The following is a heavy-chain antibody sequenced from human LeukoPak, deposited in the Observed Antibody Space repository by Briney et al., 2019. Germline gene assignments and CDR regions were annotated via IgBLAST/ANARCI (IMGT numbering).Heavy chain of an antibody. J-gene: IGHJ4*02. CDR2: INTNTGNS. Sequence: ASVKVSYKASGYTFSTYAINWVRQAPGQGLEGMGWINTNTGNSTYAHGFTGRFVVYFDTSVTTAYLQISSLKAEDTAVYYCVRDPYGGKLLLDSWGQGALITVAS. CDR3: VRDPYGGKLLLDS. CDR1: GYTFSTYA. V-gene: IGHV7-4-1*02. D-gene: IGHD4-23*01.